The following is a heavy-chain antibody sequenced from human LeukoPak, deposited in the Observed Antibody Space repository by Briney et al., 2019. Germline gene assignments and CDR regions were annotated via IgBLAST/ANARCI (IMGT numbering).Heavy chain of an antibody. CDR1: GFGFISNW. J-gene: IGHJ3*02. D-gene: IGHD5-12*01. Sequence: GGSLRLSCAASGFGFISNWMHWVRQAPGKGLVWVARINSDGSATKYADSVKGRFTVSRDNTENTLYLFLNSLGAEDTATYYCAREQYRGYCGNEYAFDIWGQGTTVTVSS. CDR2: INSDGSAT. V-gene: IGHV3-74*03. CDR3: AREQYRGYCGNEYAFDI.